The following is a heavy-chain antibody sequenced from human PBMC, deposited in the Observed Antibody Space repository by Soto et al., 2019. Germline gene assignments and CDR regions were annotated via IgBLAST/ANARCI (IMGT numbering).Heavy chain of an antibody. Sequence: ASVKVSCKTSGYRFTSYAMHWVRQAPGQRLEWLGWINAENGDTKYSQKFSGRVTITRDTSANTAFMELSSLRSEDTAMYSCARELQGLYYFDFWGQGTLVTVSS. CDR2: INAENGDT. J-gene: IGHJ4*02. CDR3: ARELQGLYYFDF. V-gene: IGHV1-3*01. CDR1: GYRFTSYA. D-gene: IGHD4-4*01.